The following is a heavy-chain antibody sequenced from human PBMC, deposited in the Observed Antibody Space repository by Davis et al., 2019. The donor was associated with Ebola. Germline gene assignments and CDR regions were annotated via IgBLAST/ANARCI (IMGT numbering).Heavy chain of an antibody. J-gene: IGHJ5*02. D-gene: IGHD6-13*01. CDR3: ARVIAAASDWFDP. CDR2: INHSGST. CDR1: GGSISGDY. V-gene: IGHV4-34*01. Sequence: SETLSLTCTVSGGSISGDYWSWIRQPPGKGLEWIGEINHSGSTNYNPSLKSRVTISVDTSKNQFSLKLSSVTAADTAVYYCARVIAAASDWFDPWGQGTLVTVSS.